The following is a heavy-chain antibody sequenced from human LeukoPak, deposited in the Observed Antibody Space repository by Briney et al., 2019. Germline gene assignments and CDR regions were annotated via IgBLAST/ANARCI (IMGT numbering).Heavy chain of an antibody. D-gene: IGHD3-16*02. CDR1: GGSISSGSYY. J-gene: IGHJ4*02. CDR3: ARRTFGGVIAY. V-gene: IGHV4-61*02. Sequence: SETLSLTCTVSGGSISSGSYYWTWIRQPAGKGLEWIGRIYTNGITNYNPPLKSRVTLSVDTSKNQFSLRLSSVTAADTAVYYCARRTFGGVIAYWGQGTLVTVSS. CDR2: IYTNGIT.